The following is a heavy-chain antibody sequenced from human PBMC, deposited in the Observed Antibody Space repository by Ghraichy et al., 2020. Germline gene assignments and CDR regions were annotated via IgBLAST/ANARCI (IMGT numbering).Heavy chain of an antibody. CDR3: ARGSSSSTGGTFFDY. D-gene: IGHD6-13*01. J-gene: IGHJ4*02. CDR1: GGSFSGYY. V-gene: IGHV4-34*01. CDR2: INHSGST. Sequence: SETLSLTCAVYGGSFSGYYWSWIRQPPGKGLEWIGEINHSGSTNYNPSLKSRVTISVDTSKNQFSLKLSSVTAADTAVYYCARGSSSSTGGTFFDYWGQGTLVTVSS.